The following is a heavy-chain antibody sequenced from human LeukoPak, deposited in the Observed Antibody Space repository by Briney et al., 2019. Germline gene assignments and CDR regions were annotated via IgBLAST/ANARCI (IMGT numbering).Heavy chain of an antibody. J-gene: IGHJ4*02. Sequence: GASVKVSCKASGYTFTSYDIIWVRQATGQGLEWMGWMNPNSGNTGYAQKFQGRVTMTRNTSISTAYMELSSLRSEDTAVYYCARGRFDSSGYHYSPETDYWGQGTLVTVSS. V-gene: IGHV1-8*01. CDR3: ARGRFDSSGYHYSPETDY. CDR1: GYTFTSYD. CDR2: MNPNSGNT. D-gene: IGHD3-22*01.